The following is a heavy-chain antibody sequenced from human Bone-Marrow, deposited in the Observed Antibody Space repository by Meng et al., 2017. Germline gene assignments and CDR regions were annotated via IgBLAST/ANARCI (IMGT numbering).Heavy chain of an antibody. D-gene: IGHD6-13*01. CDR2: IWYDGSNK. J-gene: IGHJ4*02. CDR3: ARDLMEQKLVFDS. Sequence: GESLKISCAASGFTFSSYGMPWVRQAPGKGLEWVAVIWYDGSNKYYEDSVKGRFTISRDNSKTTLYLRMNSLGAEETAVYYGARDLMEQKLVFDSWGQETLVTSPQ. V-gene: IGHV3-33*01. CDR1: GFTFSSYG.